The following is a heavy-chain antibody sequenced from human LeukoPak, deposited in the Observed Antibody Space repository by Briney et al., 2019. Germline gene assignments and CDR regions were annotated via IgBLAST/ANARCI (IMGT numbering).Heavy chain of an antibody. CDR3: ARDVLRFFDY. J-gene: IGHJ4*02. CDR1: GGSFSGYY. CDR2: INHSGST. V-gene: IGHV4-34*01. Sequence: SETLSLTCAVYGGSFSGYYWSWIRQPPGKGLEWIGEINHSGSTNYNPSLKSRVTISVDTSKNQFSLKLSSVTAADTAVYYCARDVLRFFDYWGQGSLVTVSS. D-gene: IGHD3-3*01.